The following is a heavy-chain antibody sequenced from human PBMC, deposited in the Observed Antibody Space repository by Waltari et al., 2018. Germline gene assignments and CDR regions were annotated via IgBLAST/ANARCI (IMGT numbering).Heavy chain of an antibody. Sequence: MCGVRQVPGKGLGGVSAISGSGGSTYYADSVKGRFTISRDNSKNTLYLQMNSLRAEDTAVYYCAKVVSSSWYLDYWGQGTLVTVSS. CDR2: ISGSGGST. J-gene: IGHJ4*02. V-gene: IGHV3-23*01. CDR3: AKVVSSSWYLDY. D-gene: IGHD6-13*01.